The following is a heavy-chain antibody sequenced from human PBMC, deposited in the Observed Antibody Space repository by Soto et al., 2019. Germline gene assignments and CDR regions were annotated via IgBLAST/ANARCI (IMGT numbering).Heavy chain of an antibody. V-gene: IGHV4-34*01. J-gene: IGHJ6*02. Sequence: SETLSLTCAVYGGSFSGYYWSWIRQPPGKGLEWIGEINHSGSTNYNPSLKSRVTISVDTSKNQFSLKLSSVTAADTAVYYCARDRTVYYYYGMDVWGQGTTVTVSS. CDR3: ARDRTVYYYYGMDV. CDR2: INHSGST. CDR1: GGSFSGYY.